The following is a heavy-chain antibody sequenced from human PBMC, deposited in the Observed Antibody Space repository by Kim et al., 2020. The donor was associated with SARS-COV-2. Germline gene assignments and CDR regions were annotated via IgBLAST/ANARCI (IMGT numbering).Heavy chain of an antibody. J-gene: IGHJ6*03. CDR2: ISSDGVT. Sequence: GGSLRLSCAASGFSVSSNYMSWVRQAPGKGLEWVSVISSDGVTYFADSVKGRFTISIDNSKNTLFLQMNSLRADDTAVYYCGRESPLVVPATLDYYYY. CDR3: GRESPLVVPATLDYYYY. CDR1: GFSVSSNY. D-gene: IGHD2-15*01. V-gene: IGHV3-53*01.